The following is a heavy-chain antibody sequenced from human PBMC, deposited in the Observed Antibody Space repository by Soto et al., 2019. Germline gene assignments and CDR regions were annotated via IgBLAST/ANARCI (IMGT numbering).Heavy chain of an antibody. D-gene: IGHD6-19*01. J-gene: IGHJ4*02. CDR2: IRGSGDRT. CDR1: GFTFSSYA. V-gene: IGHV3-23*01. Sequence: GGSLRLSCAASGFTFSSYAMSWVRQTPGKGLEWVSTIRGSGDRTYYGDSVKGRFTISRDNSKNTIYLQMNSLRAEDTAVYYCAKVRWYNSGRYLSDSWGQGTLVTVSS. CDR3: AKVRWYNSGRYLSDS.